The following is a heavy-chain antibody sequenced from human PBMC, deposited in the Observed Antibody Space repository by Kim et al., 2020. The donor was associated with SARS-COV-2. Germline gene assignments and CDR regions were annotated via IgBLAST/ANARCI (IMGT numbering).Heavy chain of an antibody. J-gene: IGHJ3*02. D-gene: IGHD3-10*01. Sequence: GGSLRLSCAASGFTFSDYEMNWVRQTPGKGLEWLSYITTIGTFVIYAGSVKGRFAVSRDNAKNLLYLQLSSLRVEDTAVYYCAREMPGVGGDASDIWGQGTMVTVSS. CDR1: GFTFSDYE. CDR2: ITTIGTFV. CDR3: AREMPGVGGDASDI. V-gene: IGHV3-48*03.